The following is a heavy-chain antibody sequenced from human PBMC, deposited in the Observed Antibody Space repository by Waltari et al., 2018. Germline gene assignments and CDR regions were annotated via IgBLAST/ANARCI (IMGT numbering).Heavy chain of an antibody. V-gene: IGHV3-48*04. Sequence: EVQLVESGGGLVQPGGSLRVSCAASGCTFSSYSMNWVRQAPGKGLAWVSYISSSSSTIYYADALKGRFTIARDNAKNALYLQMNSLRAEDTAVYYCARGLGADYWGQGTLVTVSS. J-gene: IGHJ4*02. CDR1: GCTFSSYS. CDR2: ISSSSSTI. CDR3: ARGLGADY.